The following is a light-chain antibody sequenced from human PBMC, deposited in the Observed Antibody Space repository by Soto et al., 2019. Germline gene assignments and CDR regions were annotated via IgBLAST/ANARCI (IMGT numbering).Light chain of an antibody. CDR1: QPINIY. CDR2: AAS. J-gene: IGKJ4*01. V-gene: IGKV1-39*01. CDR3: QQSYSAPT. Sequence: DIQMTQSPASLSSSVGYRFTITCRTSQPINIYLNWYQHKPLKAPKLLIYAASSLQSGVPSRFSCSGSGADFTLTISSLPDEDFANYYCQQSYSAPTFGGGTKVDIK.